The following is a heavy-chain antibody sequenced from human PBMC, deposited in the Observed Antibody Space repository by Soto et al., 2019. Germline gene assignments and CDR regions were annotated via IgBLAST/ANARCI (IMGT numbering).Heavy chain of an antibody. CDR1: GAYILGFY. CDR3: VRDGTKTLRDWFAP. D-gene: IGHD1-1*01. J-gene: IGHJ5*02. Sequence: WETLSLTCTVSGAYILGFYWSWIRKSAGKGLKWIGRTYATGTTDYNPSLKSRVMMSVDTSKKQFSLKLRSGTAAYTAVYYCVRDGTKTLRDWFAPWGQGISVTVSS. V-gene: IGHV4-4*07. CDR2: TYATGTT.